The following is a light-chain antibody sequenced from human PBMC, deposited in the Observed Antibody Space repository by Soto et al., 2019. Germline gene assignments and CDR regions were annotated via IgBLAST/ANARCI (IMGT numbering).Light chain of an antibody. CDR3: QQYNSYPYT. V-gene: IGKV1-5*03. J-gene: IGKJ2*01. CDR1: QSISSW. Sequence: DIQMTQSPSTLSASVGDRVTITCGASQSISSWLAWYQQKPGKAPKLLIYKASSLESGVPSRFSGSGSGTEFTLTLSSLQPDDFATYYCQQYNSYPYTFGQGTKLEIK. CDR2: KAS.